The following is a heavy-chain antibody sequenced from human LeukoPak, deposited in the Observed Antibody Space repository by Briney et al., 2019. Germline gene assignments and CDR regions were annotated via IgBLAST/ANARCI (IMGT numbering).Heavy chain of an antibody. CDR3: AKDQGLVVYYFDY. CDR2: ISYDGSNK. V-gene: IGHV3-30*18. D-gene: IGHD2-15*01. CDR1: GFTFSSYG. Sequence: GGSLRLSCAASGFTFSSYGMHWVRQAPGKGLEWVAVISYDGSNKYYADSVKGRFTISRDNSKNTLYLQMNSLRAEDTAVYYCAKDQGLVVYYFDYRGQGTLVTVSS. J-gene: IGHJ4*02.